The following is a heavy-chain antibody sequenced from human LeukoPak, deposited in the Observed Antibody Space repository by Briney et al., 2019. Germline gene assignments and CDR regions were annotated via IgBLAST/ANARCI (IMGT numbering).Heavy chain of an antibody. Sequence: SEPLSLTCTVSGGSISSYYWSWIRQPAGKGLEWIGRIYTSGSTNYNPSLKSRVTMSVDTSKNQFSLKLSSVTAADTAVYYCARAGGYYDSSGYGIDYWGQGTLVTVSS. CDR2: IYTSGST. D-gene: IGHD3-22*01. CDR3: ARAGGYYDSSGYGIDY. CDR1: GGSISSYY. J-gene: IGHJ4*02. V-gene: IGHV4-4*07.